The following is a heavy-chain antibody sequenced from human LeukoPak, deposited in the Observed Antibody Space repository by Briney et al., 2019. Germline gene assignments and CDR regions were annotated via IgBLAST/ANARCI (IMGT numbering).Heavy chain of an antibody. CDR2: ISSSTTTI. V-gene: IGHV3-48*01. CDR1: GFTFSSYA. Sequence: GGSLRLSCAASGFTFSSYAMSWVRQAPGKGLEWVSYISSSTTTIYYADSVKGRFTISRDNAKNSLYLQMNSLRAEDTAVYYCAKSSSSYYDSSGYLDYWGQGTLVTVSS. CDR3: AKSSSSYYDSSGYLDY. D-gene: IGHD3-22*01. J-gene: IGHJ4*02.